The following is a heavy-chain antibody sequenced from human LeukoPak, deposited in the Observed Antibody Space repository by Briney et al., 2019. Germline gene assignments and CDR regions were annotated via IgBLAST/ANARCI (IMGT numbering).Heavy chain of an antibody. V-gene: IGHV3-30*02. J-gene: IGHJ4*02. CDR3: AKDLREYYYDSSGYAPGY. Sequence: PGGSLRPSCAASGFTFSSYGMHWVRQAPGKGLEWVAFIRYDGSNKYYADSVKGRFTISRDNSKNTLYLQMNSLRAEDTAVYYCAKDLREYYYDSSGYAPGYWGQGTLVTVSS. CDR2: IRYDGSNK. D-gene: IGHD3-22*01. CDR1: GFTFSSYG.